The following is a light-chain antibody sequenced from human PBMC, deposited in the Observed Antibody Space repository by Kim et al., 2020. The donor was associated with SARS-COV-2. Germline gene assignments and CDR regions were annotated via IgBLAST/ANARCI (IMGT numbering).Light chain of an antibody. CDR3: QQYNNWPRT. V-gene: IGKV3-15*01. CDR2: GAS. CDR1: QSVGSN. Sequence: EIVMTQSPATPSVSPGERGTLSCRASQSVGSNLAWYQQKPGQAPRLLIYGASTRATGIPARFSGSGSGTEFTLTIGSLQSEDFAVYYCQQYNNWPRTFGQGTKVDIK. J-gene: IGKJ1*01.